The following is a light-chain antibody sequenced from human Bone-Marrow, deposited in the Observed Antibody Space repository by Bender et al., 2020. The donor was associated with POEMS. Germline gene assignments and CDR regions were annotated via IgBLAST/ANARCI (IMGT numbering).Light chain of an antibody. V-gene: IGLV2-14*03. Sequence: QSALTQPASVSGSPGQSVTISCTGTSSDVGRYNYISWYQQHPGKAPQLLIYDVSNRLSGVSNRLSGSKSGNTASLTISGLQAEDEADYYCSSFTSNNTWVFGGGTKLTVL. J-gene: IGLJ3*02. CDR3: SSFTSNNTWV. CDR2: DVS. CDR1: SSDVGRYNY.